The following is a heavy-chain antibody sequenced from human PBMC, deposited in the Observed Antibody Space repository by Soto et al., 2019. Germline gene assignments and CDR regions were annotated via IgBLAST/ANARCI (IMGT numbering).Heavy chain of an antibody. D-gene: IGHD1-26*01. Sequence: SETPSLTCTVSGGSIRRGDYYWSWIRHPPGKGLEWIGYIYYSGSTYYNPSLKSRVTISVDTSKNQFSLKLSSVTAADTAVYYCARLRWSDSTQYFQHWGQATLVTASS. CDR3: ARLRWSDSTQYFQH. J-gene: IGHJ1*01. CDR1: GGSIRRGDYY. V-gene: IGHV4-30-4*02. CDR2: IYYSGST.